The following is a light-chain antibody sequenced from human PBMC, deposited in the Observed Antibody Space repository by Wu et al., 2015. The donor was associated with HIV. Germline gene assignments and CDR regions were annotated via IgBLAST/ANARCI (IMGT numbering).Light chain of an antibody. CDR2: DAS. V-gene: IGKV3-11*01. CDR3: QHRFNWPLI. CDR1: QSISSS. J-gene: IGKJ5*01. Sequence: EIVLTQSPATLSLSPGERATLSCRASQSISSSLAWYQQKPGQAPRLLIYDASDKATGILARFSGSGSGTDFTLTISSLEPEDFAIYYCQHRFNWPLIFGQGTRLEIK.